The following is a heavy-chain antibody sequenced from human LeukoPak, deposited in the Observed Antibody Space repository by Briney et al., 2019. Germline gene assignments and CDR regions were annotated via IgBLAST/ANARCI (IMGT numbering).Heavy chain of an antibody. Sequence: PGGSLRLSRAASGFIFSDYSMNWVRQAPGKGLEWVSSISSSGSYIYYADSMQGRFTISRDNAKNSLFLQMSSLRAEGTAVYYCVRDLGEIQLWSSYYFDSWGQGTLVTVSS. V-gene: IGHV3-21*01. CDR2: ISSSGSYI. CDR3: VRDLGEIQLWSSYYFDS. J-gene: IGHJ4*02. D-gene: IGHD5-18*01. CDR1: GFIFSDYS.